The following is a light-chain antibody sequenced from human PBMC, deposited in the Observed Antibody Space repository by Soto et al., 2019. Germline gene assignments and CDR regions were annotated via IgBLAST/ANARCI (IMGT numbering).Light chain of an antibody. CDR1: SSDVGGFDY. CDR3: SSSAGTNTLV. J-gene: IGLJ3*02. CDR2: EVT. Sequence: QSALTQPPSASGSPGQSVTISCTGTSSDVGGFDYVSWYQQYPGKAPKLVIFEVTERPSGVPDRFSGSKSGNTASLTVSGLQAEDEAHYYCSSSAGTNTLVFGGGTKLTVL. V-gene: IGLV2-8*01.